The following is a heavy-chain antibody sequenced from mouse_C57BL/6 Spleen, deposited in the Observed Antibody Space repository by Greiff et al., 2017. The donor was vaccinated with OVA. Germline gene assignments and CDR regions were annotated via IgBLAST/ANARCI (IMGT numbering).Heavy chain of an antibody. CDR1: GYTFTSYW. D-gene: IGHD1-1*01. Sequence: QVQLQQPGAELVKPGASVKLSCKASGYTFTSYWMQWVKQRPGQGLEWIGEIDPSDSYTNYNQKFKGKATLTVDTSSSTAYMQLSSLTSEDSAVYYCARGITTVGAYWGQGTLVTVSA. V-gene: IGHV1-50*01. J-gene: IGHJ3*01. CDR3: ARGITTVGAY. CDR2: IDPSDSYT.